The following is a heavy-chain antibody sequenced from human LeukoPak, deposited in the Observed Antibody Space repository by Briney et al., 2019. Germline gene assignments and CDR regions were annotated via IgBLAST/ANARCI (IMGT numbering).Heavy chain of an antibody. D-gene: IGHD1-26*01. J-gene: IGHJ3*02. CDR2: INHSGST. CDR1: GGSFSGYY. CDR3: ARGRYRVVGSSRRYKAFDI. Sequence: SETLSLTCAVYGGSFSGYYWRWIRQPPGKGLEWIGEINHSGSTNYNPSLKSRVTISVDTSKNQFSLKLSFVTAADTAVYYCARGRYRVVGSSRRYKAFDIWGQGTMVTVSS. V-gene: IGHV4-34*01.